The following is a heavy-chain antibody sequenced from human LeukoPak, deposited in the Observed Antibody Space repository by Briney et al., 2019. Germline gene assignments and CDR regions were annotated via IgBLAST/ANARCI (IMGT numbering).Heavy chain of an antibody. V-gene: IGHV3-74*01. J-gene: IGHJ3*02. D-gene: IGHD3-10*01. Sequence: GGSLRLSCAASGFTFSSYWMHWVRQAPGKGLVWVSRINSDGSSTSYADSVKGRFTISRENAKNTLYLQMNSLRAEDTAVYYCARPGGSGSLYAFDIWGQGTMVTVSS. CDR2: INSDGSST. CDR1: GFTFSSYW. CDR3: ARPGGSGSLYAFDI.